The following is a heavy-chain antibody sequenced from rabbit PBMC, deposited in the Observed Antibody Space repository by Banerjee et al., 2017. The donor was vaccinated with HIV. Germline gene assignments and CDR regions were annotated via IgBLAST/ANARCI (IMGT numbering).Heavy chain of an antibody. D-gene: IGHD6-1*01. CDR1: GFDFSSYY. Sequence: QLKESGGGLVQPGGSLKLSCKASGFDFSSYYMSWVRQAPGKGLEWIGYIDPVFGSTYYASWVNGRFTISSHNAQNTLYLQLNSLTAADTATYFCARGAGYAGYGYATLNLWGPGTLVTVS. J-gene: IGHJ4*01. V-gene: IGHV1S7*01. CDR2: IDPVFGST. CDR3: ARGAGYAGYGYATLNL.